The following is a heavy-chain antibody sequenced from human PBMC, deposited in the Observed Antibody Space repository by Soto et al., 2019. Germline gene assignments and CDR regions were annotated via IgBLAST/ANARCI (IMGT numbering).Heavy chain of an antibody. CDR2: IKSKTDGGTT. D-gene: IGHD2-15*01. CDR3: TTDVSHCSGGSCYFDY. Sequence: GGSLRLSCAASGFTFSNAWMSWVRQAPGKGLEWVGRIKSKTDGGTTDYAAPVKGRFTISRDDSKNTLYLQMNSLKTEDTAVYYCTTDVSHCSGGSCYFDYWGQGTLVTVSS. V-gene: IGHV3-15*01. CDR1: GFTFSNAW. J-gene: IGHJ4*02.